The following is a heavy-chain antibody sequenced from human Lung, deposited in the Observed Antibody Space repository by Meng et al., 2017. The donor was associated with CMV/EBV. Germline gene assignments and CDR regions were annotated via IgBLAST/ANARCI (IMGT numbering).Heavy chain of an antibody. Sequence: QVQLVQSGAEVKKPGASVKVSCKASGYTFTSYAMHWVRQAPGQRLEWMGWINAGNGNTKYSQKFQGRVTITRDTSASTAYMELSSLRSEDTAVYYCASSMGGLIGVVIIGAYWGQGTLVTVSS. CDR2: INAGNGNT. CDR3: ASSMGGLIGVVIIGAY. V-gene: IGHV1-3*01. J-gene: IGHJ4*02. D-gene: IGHD3-3*01. CDR1: GYTFTSYA.